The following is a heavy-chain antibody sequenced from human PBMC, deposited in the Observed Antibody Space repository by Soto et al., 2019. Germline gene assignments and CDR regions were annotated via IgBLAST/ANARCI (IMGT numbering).Heavy chain of an antibody. Sequence: ASVTVSCKASGYTFTGYFIHWLRHAPGQGLEWMGRINPNSGATNYARKFQDRLTRTRDTSINTPYLVLSRQSSDATAIYYCSNLPPTPDWLDAWGQGTLVTVSS. D-gene: IGHD2-15*01. CDR2: INPNSGAT. V-gene: IGHV1-2*06. CDR3: SNLPPTPDWLDA. CDR1: GYTFTGYF. J-gene: IGHJ5*02.